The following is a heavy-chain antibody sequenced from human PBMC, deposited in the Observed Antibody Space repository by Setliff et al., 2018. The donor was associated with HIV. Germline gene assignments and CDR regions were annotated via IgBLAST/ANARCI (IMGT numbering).Heavy chain of an antibody. CDR3: ARMATVYYYYMDV. CDR1: GYTFTSYA. CDR2: INTYTANP. V-gene: IGHV7-4-1*02. J-gene: IGHJ6*03. D-gene: IGHD4-4*01. Sequence: GASVKVSCKAFGYTFTSYALNWVRQAPGQGLEWMGWINTYTANPMYAQGFTGRFVFSLDTSVSTAYLQISSLKAEDTAVYYCARMATVYYYYMDVWGKGTTVTVSS.